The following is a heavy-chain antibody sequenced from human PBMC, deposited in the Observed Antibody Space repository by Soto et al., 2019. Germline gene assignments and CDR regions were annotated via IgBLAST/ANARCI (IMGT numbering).Heavy chain of an antibody. V-gene: IGHV4-4*07. D-gene: IGHD3-3*01. CDR2: FYTTGRA. CDR1: GGSISSSY. J-gene: IGHJ6*02. Sequence: PSETLSLTCSVSGGSISSSYWNWIRQPAGKGLEWIGRFYTTGRASYNPSLKSRVTMSVDTSKNQFSLKLSSVTAADTAVYYCARDRLSYDFWSGYASFLDVWGQGTTVTVSS. CDR3: ARDRLSYDFWSGYASFLDV.